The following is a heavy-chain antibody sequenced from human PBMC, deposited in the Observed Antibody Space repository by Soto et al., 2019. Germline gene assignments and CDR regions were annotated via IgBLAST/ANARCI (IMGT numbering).Heavy chain of an antibody. Sequence: QVQVVQSGAEVKKPGASVKVSCQASGYTFSYFGISWVRQAPGQGLEWMGWISGHNGNTNYAQKFQGRVTMTTDTSTSTAYMELRSLRSDDTAVYCCARDRSVTVFGVVIAPFDFWGQGTLVTVSS. CDR1: GYTFSYFG. CDR2: ISGHNGNT. J-gene: IGHJ4*02. CDR3: ARDRSVTVFGVVIAPFDF. D-gene: IGHD3-3*01. V-gene: IGHV1-18*01.